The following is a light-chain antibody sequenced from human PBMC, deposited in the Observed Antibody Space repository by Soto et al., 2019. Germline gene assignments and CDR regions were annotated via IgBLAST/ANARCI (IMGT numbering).Light chain of an antibody. J-gene: IGKJ3*01. CDR1: QSVSVNS. CDR3: QQYGGSPFT. Sequence: EIVLTQSPGTLSLSPGERATLSCRASQSVSVNSLAWYQQKGGQAPRLLIYAASTRATGVPDRFSGTGSGTDFALTFSRLETDDSAVYYCQQYGGSPFTFGPGTKVDIK. V-gene: IGKV3-20*01. CDR2: AAS.